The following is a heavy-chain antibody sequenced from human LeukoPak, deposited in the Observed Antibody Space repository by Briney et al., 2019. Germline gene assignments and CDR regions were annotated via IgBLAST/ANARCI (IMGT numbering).Heavy chain of an antibody. J-gene: IGHJ4*02. Sequence: PGGSLRLSCAASGFTFSSYSMNWVRQAPGKGLEWVSSISSSSSYIYYADSVKGRFTISRENAENSLYLQVDNLRAGDTAVYYCARGRGYSGYVDYWGQGTLVTVSS. D-gene: IGHD5-12*01. CDR3: ARGRGYSGYVDY. CDR2: ISSSSSYI. V-gene: IGHV3-21*01. CDR1: GFTFSSYS.